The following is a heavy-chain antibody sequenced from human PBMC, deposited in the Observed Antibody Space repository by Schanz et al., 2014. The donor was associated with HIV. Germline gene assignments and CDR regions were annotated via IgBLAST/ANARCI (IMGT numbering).Heavy chain of an antibody. Sequence: QVQLAESGGGVVQPGRSLRLSCVASGFTFNNYGMHWVRQAPGKGLGWVAVISYDGTKKNYADSMKGRFSISRDNSKNTVYLQMKSLRSNDTAVYYCAKDRNYYDSKYRGKGNYYYYYGMDVWGQGTTVTVSS. CDR3: AKDRNYYDSKYRGKGNYYYYYGMDV. D-gene: IGHD3-22*01. J-gene: IGHJ6*02. V-gene: IGHV3-30*18. CDR1: GFTFNNYG. CDR2: ISYDGTKK.